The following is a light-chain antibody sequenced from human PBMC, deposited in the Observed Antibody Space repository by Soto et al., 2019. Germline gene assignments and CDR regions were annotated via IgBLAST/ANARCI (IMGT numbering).Light chain of an antibody. V-gene: IGKV3-20*01. CDR2: DAS. Sequence: EIVLTQSPGTLSLSPGERATLSCRASQSVSSYLAWYQQKPGQAPRLLIYDASNRATGIPDRFSGSGSGTDFTLTISRLEPEDSAVYYCQQYGGSPSITFGQGTRLEIK. J-gene: IGKJ5*01. CDR3: QQYGGSPSIT. CDR1: QSVSSY.